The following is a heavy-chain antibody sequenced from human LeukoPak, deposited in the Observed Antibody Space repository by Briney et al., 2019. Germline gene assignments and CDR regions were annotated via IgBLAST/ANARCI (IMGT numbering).Heavy chain of an antibody. J-gene: IGHJ4*02. D-gene: IGHD1-7*01. V-gene: IGHV3-48*03. CDR3: ARELSGTTTYYFDY. CDR1: GFTFSSYE. CDR2: ISTSGNTR. Sequence: GGSLRLSCAASGFTFSSYEMNWVRQAPGKGLEWVSYISTSGNTRYYADSVKGRFTISRDNAKNSLYLQMNSLRVEDTAVYYCARELSGTTTYYFDYWGQGTLVTVSS.